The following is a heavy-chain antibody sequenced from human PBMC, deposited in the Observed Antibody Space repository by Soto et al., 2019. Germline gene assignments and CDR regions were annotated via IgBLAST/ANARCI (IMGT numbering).Heavy chain of an antibody. J-gene: IGHJ4*02. CDR1: GYTFTSYA. CDR2: INAGNGNT. V-gene: IGHV1-3*01. Sequence: ASVKVSCTASGYTFTSYAMHWVRQAPGQRLEWMGWINAGNGNTKYSQKFQGRVTITRDTSASTAYMELSSLRSEDTAVYYCARVTGYYAPDYWGQGTLVTVSS. CDR3: ARVTGYYAPDY. D-gene: IGHD3-9*01.